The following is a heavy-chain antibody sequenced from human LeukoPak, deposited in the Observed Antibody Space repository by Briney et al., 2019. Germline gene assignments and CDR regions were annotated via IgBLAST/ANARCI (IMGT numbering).Heavy chain of an antibody. CDR2: IYTSGST. CDR3: ARVRIAVAGTRFDY. V-gene: IGHV4-4*07. CDR1: GGSISSYY. Sequence: SETLSLTCTASGGSISSYYWSWIRQPAGKGLEWIGRIYTSGSTNYNPSLKSRVTMSVDTSKNQFSLKLSSVTAADTAVYYCARVRIAVAGTRFDYWGQGTLVTVSS. J-gene: IGHJ4*02. D-gene: IGHD6-19*01.